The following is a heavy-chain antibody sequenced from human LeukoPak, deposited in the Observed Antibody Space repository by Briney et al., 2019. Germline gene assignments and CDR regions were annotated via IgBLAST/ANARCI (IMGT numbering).Heavy chain of an antibody. D-gene: IGHD2-2*01. V-gene: IGHV4-39*01. J-gene: IGHJ4*02. Sequence: NPSETLSLTCTVSGGSISSSSYYWGWIRQPPGKGLEWIGSIYYSGSTYYNPSLKSRVTISVDTSKNQFSLKLSSVTAADTAVYYCARVGDIVVVPAAQVDYWGQGTLVTVSS. CDR3: ARVGDIVVVPAAQVDY. CDR1: GGSISSSSYY. CDR2: IYYSGST.